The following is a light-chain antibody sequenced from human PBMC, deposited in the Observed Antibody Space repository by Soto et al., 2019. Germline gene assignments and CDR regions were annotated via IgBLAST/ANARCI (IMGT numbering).Light chain of an antibody. V-gene: IGKV3-11*01. J-gene: IGKJ5*01. CDR1: QSVSSY. CDR2: DAS. Sequence: EIVLPKSPATLSLSPGERATLSCRASQSVSSYLAWYQQKPGQAPRLLIYDASNRATGIPARFSGSGSGTDFTLTISSLEPEDFAVYYCQLSQQRSSWPPIAFGQGTRPEI. CDR3: QLSQQRSSWPPIA.